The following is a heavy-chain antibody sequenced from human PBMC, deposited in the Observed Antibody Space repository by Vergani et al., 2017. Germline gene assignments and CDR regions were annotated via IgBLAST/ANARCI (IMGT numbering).Heavy chain of an antibody. CDR3: ARATVRRYSGRQGADLDY. V-gene: IGHV4-59*01. CDR2: IYYSGST. D-gene: IGHD1-26*01. CDR1: GGSISSYY. J-gene: IGHJ4*02. Sequence: QVQLQESGPGLVKPSETLSLTCTVSGGSISSYYWSWIRQPPGKGLEWIGYIYYSGSTNYNPSLKSRVTISVDTSKNQFSLKLSSVTAADTAVYYCARATVRRYSGRQGADLDYWGQGTLVTVSS.